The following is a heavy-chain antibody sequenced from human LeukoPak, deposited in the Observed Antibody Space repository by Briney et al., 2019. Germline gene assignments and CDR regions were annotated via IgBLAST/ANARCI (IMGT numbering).Heavy chain of an antibody. CDR3: AEVDRGDYSSSPVPYYNYYMNV. CDR2: ISSSSSLI. J-gene: IGHJ6*03. Sequence: GGSLRLSCAASGFTFSYYSMNWVRQAPGRGLEWVSCISSSSSLIFYSDSVRGRFTISRDNAKNLLYLHMNSLRVEDTALYYCAEVDRGDYSSSPVPYYNYYMNVWGKGTTVTVSS. V-gene: IGHV3-21*01. CDR1: GFTFSYYS. D-gene: IGHD6-13*01.